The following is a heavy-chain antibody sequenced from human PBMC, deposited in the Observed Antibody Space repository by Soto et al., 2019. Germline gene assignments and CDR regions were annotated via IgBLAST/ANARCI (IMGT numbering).Heavy chain of an antibody. J-gene: IGHJ5*02. Sequence: QVLLVQSGAEMKQPGSSVSVSCKASGDSFTNYAFTWVRQAPGQGPEWLGGIILALGTPHYSQRFQGRLTITADESSSTVYMELGSLRLDDTAVYYCGRYCTNGKCRGGYYLDLWGQGTLLTVSS. CDR2: IILALGTP. CDR3: GRYCTNGKCRGGYYLDL. D-gene: IGHD2-8*01. CDR1: GDSFTNYA. V-gene: IGHV1-69*01.